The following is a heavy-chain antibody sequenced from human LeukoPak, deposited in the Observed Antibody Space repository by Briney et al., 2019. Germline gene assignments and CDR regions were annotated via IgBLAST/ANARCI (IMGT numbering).Heavy chain of an antibody. CDR1: GGTFSSYT. J-gene: IGHJ4*02. CDR2: IIPILGIA. D-gene: IGHD3-10*01. V-gene: IGHV1-69*02. CDR3: ATPMVRGVIGDAFDY. Sequence: SVKVSCKASGGTFSSYTISWVRQAPGQGLEWMGRIIPILGIANYAQKFQGRVTITTDESTSTAYMELSSLRSEDTAVYYCATPMVRGVIGDAFDYWGQGTLVTVSS.